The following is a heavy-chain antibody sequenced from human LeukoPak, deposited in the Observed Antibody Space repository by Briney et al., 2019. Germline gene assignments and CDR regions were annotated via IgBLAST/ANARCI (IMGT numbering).Heavy chain of an antibody. Sequence: PGGSLRLSCAASGFTFSGSAMHWVRQASGKGLEWVGRIRSKANSYATAYAASVKGRFTISRDDSKNTAYLQMNSLKTEDTAVYYCTSQTSGYELAYYYYYYMDVWGKGTTVTVSS. CDR3: TSQTSGYELAYYYYYYMDV. V-gene: IGHV3-73*01. D-gene: IGHD5-12*01. CDR1: GFTFSGSA. CDR2: IRSKANSYAT. J-gene: IGHJ6*03.